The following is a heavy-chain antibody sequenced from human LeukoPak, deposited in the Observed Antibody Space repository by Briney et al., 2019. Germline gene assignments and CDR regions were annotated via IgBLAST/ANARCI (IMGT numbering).Heavy chain of an antibody. CDR1: GFTFSSYS. J-gene: IGHJ6*03. CDR2: ISSSSSTI. CDR3: AKYDYGGYLDYYYYYMDV. Sequence: PGRSLRLSCAASGFTFSSYSMNWVRQAPGKGLEWVSYISSSSSTIYYADSVKGRFTISRDNAKNSLYLQMNSLRAEDTAVYYCAKYDYGGYLDYYYYYMDVWGKGTTVTVSS. V-gene: IGHV3-48*01. D-gene: IGHD4-17*01.